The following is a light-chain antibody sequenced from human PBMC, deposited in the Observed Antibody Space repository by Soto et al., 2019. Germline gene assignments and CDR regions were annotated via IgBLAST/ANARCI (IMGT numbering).Light chain of an antibody. V-gene: IGKV3-15*01. J-gene: IGKJ2*01. CDR2: GAS. Sequence: EIVMTQSPATLSVSPGERATVSCRASQSVSSNLAWYQQKPGQAPRLLIYGASTRATGIPDRFSGSGSGTEFTLTIGSLQSEDFAVYYCRQYNNWPRTFGQGTKLEIK. CDR1: QSVSSN. CDR3: RQYNNWPRT.